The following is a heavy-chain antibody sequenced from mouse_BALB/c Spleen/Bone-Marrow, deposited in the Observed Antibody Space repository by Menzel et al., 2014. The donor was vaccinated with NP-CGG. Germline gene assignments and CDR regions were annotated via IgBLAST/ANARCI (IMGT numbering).Heavy chain of an antibody. J-gene: IGHJ4*01. CDR3: ARDRGRNFYAMDY. Sequence: QVQLKDSGPGLVAPSQSLSITCTVSGFSLTSYGVHWVRQPPGSWRLEVIWAGGSTNYNSALMSRLSINKDNSKSQVFLKMNSLQTDDTAMYYCARDRGRNFYAMDYWGQGTSVTVSS. V-gene: IGHV2-9*02. CDR1: GFSLTSYG. CDR2: IWAGGST. D-gene: IGHD2-1*01.